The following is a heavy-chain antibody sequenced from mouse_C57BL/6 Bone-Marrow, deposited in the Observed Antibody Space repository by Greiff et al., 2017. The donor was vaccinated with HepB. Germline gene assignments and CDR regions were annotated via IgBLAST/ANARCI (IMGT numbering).Heavy chain of an antibody. J-gene: IGHJ1*03. D-gene: IGHD1-1*01. CDR2: ISSGSSTI. CDR1: GFTFSDYG. V-gene: IGHV5-17*01. CDR3: ARPDYYGSSYVEWYFDV. Sequence: EVKLVESGGGLVKPGGSLKLSCAASGFTFSDYGMHWVRQAPEKGLEWVAYISSGSSTIYYADTVKGRFTISRDNAKNTLFLQMTSLRSEETAMYYCARPDYYGSSYVEWYFDVWGTGTTVTVSS.